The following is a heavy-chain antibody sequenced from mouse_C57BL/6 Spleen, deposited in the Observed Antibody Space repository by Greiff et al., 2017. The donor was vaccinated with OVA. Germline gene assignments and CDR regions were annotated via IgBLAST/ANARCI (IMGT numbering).Heavy chain of an antibody. CDR2: FHPYNDDT. J-gene: IGHJ4*01. CDR1: GYTFTTYP. CDR3: ARGGSNYFYAMDY. Sequence: QVQLKESGAELVKPGASVKMSCKASGYTFTTYPIEWMKQNHGKSLEWIGNFHPYNDDTKYNDKFKGKATLTVDKSSSTVYLELSRLTSDDSAVYYCARGGSNYFYAMDYWGQGTSVTVSS. V-gene: IGHV1-47*01. D-gene: IGHD2-5*01.